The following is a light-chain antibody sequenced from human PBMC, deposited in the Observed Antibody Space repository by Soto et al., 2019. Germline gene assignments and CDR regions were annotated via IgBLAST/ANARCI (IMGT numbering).Light chain of an antibody. V-gene: IGKV3-15*01. CDR3: QQYNNWTPPLT. J-gene: IGKJ4*01. CDR1: QSVSSN. Sequence: EIVMTQSPATLSVSPGERATLSCRASQSVSSNLAWYQQKPSQAPRLLIYGASTRATGIPARFSGSGSGTELTLTISSLQSEDFAVYYCQQYNNWTPPLTFGGGTKVEIK. CDR2: GAS.